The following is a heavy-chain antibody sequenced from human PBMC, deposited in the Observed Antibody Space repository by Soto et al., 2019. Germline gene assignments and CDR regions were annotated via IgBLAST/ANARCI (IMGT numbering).Heavy chain of an antibody. V-gene: IGHV3-30-3*01. D-gene: IGHD1-26*01. CDR3: ARGIVGPTEVGVDY. J-gene: IGHJ4*02. Sequence: GGSLRLSCAASGFTFSSYAMHWVRQAPGKGLEWVAIISYDGSNKYYADSVKGRFTISRDHSKNTLYLQMNSLRAEDTAAYYCARGIVGPTEVGVDYWGQGTLVTVSS. CDR1: GFTFSSYA. CDR2: ISYDGSNK.